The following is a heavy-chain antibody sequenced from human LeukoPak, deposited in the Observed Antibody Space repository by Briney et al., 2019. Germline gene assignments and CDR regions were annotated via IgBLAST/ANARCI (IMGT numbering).Heavy chain of an antibody. D-gene: IGHD2-2*02. V-gene: IGHV1-18*01. J-gene: IGHJ4*02. CDR1: GYTFTSYG. CDR2: ISAYNGNT. CDR3: AGSLGVPAAIEFPFDY. Sequence: ASVKVSCKASGYTFTSYGISWVRQAPGQGLEWMGWISAYNGNTNYAQKLQGRVTMTTDTSTSTAYMELRSLRSVDTAVYYCAGSLGVPAAIEFPFDYWGQGTLVTVSS.